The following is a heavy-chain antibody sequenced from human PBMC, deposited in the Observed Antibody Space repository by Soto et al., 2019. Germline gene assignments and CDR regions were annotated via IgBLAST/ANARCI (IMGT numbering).Heavy chain of an antibody. Sequence: SETLSLTCAVYGGSFSGYYWSWIRQPPGKGLEWIGEINHSGSTNYNPSLKSRVTISVDTSKNQFSLKLSSVTAADTAVYYCARGGLGYCSGGSCYRTDPFDYWRQGTLVTVSS. CDR1: GGSFSGYY. CDR2: INHSGST. J-gene: IGHJ4*02. V-gene: IGHV4-34*01. D-gene: IGHD2-15*01. CDR3: ARGGLGYCSGGSCYRTDPFDY.